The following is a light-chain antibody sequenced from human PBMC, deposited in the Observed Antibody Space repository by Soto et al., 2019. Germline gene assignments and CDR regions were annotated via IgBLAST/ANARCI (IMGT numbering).Light chain of an antibody. CDR2: WAS. J-gene: IGKJ1*01. V-gene: IGKV4-1*01. CDR3: QQYYNTRET. Sequence: DIVMTQSPDSLALSLGERATISCKSSQSVLYSSNNKNYLAWYQQKPGQPPKLLIYWASTRESGVPDRFSGSGSGTDFTLTISSLQAEDVAVYYCQQYYNTRETFGQGTKVEIK. CDR1: QSVLYSSNNKNY.